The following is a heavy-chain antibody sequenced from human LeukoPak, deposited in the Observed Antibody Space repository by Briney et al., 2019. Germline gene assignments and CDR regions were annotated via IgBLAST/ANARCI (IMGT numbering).Heavy chain of an antibody. CDR2: ISSSGSTI. CDR3: ARGARKGDDYGGFFDY. J-gene: IGHJ4*02. D-gene: IGHD4-23*01. V-gene: IGHV3-48*03. Sequence: GGSLRLSCAASGFTFSSYEMNWVRQAPGKGLEWVSYISSSGSTIYYADSVKGRFTISRDNAKNSLYLQMNSLRPEDTAVYYCARGARKGDDYGGFFDYWGQGTLVTVSS. CDR1: GFTFSSYE.